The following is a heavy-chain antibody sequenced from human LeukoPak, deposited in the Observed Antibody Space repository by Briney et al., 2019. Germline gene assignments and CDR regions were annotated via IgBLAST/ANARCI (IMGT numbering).Heavy chain of an antibody. CDR1: GYALTELS. V-gene: IGHV1-24*01. Sequence: ASVKVSCKVSGYALTELSMHWVRQTPGTGLEWMGGLDPEDGKTTYAQKFQGRVAMTEDTATDTACMELSNLRSEDTAVYFCTSRLLILLWTKDFWGQGTLVTVSS. D-gene: IGHD2-15*01. CDR3: TSRLLILLWTKDF. J-gene: IGHJ4*02. CDR2: LDPEDGKT.